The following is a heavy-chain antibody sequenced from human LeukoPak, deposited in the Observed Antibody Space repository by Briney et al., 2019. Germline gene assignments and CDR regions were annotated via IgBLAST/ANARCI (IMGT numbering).Heavy chain of an antibody. Sequence: GGSLRLSCAASGFTFSGYWMSWVRQTPEKGLEWVANIKQDGYEKYYVDSVKGRFTISRDNAKNSLYLQMNSLRADDTAIYYCARDKIVGPTTLDYWGQGTLVTVSS. CDR1: GFTFSGYW. V-gene: IGHV3-7*01. CDR2: IKQDGYEK. D-gene: IGHD1-26*01. CDR3: ARDKIVGPTTLDY. J-gene: IGHJ4*02.